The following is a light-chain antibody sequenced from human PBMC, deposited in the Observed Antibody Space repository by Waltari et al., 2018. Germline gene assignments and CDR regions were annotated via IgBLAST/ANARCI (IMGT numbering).Light chain of an antibody. V-gene: IGLV2-23*02. CDR3: CSYAGSSTSWV. Sequence: SALTQPASVSGSPGQSITLSCPGTISDICRYNHFSRYQQHPGKAPKLMIYEVSKRPSGVSNRFSGSKSGNTASLTISGLQAEDEADYYCCSYAGSSTSWVFGGGTKLTVL. CDR2: EVS. CDR1: ISDICRYNH. J-gene: IGLJ3*02.